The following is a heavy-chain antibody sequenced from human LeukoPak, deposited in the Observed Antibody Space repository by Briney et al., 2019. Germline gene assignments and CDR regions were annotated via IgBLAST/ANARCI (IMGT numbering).Heavy chain of an antibody. J-gene: IGHJ4*02. D-gene: IGHD2-15*01. CDR3: ARGGAATGNFDY. CDR1: GYSSSSGYY. Sequence: SATPPPSSAVSGYSSSSGYYWVWMPPPPGKGVEGIGSIYHSGSTYYNPSLKSRVTISVDTSKNQFSLKLSSVTAADTAVYYCARGGAATGNFDYWGQGTLVTVSS. V-gene: IGHV4-38-2*01. CDR2: IYHSGST.